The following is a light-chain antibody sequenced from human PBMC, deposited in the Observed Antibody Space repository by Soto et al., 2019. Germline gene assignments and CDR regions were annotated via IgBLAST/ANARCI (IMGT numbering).Light chain of an antibody. CDR3: QQFNRWPAT. Sequence: EIVRTQSPATLSVSPGDRATLSCRASQSISNYLAWYQQKPGQSPRLVIFDASTRAAGIPARFSGSGSGTEFTLTISSLQSEDSAVYYCQQFNRWPATFGQGTKVEIK. V-gene: IGKV3-15*01. CDR1: QSISNY. CDR2: DAS. J-gene: IGKJ1*01.